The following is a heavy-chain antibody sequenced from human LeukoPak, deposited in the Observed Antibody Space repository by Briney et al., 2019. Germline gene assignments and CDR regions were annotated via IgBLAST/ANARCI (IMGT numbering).Heavy chain of an antibody. CDR3: ARGGDIVATGGIYYMDV. CDR2: INPNSGDT. Sequence: GASVKVSCKAAGYSFTAYYMHWVRQAPGQGLEWMGWINPNSGDTNYAQKLQGRVTMTTDTSTSTAYMELRSLRSDDTAVYYCARGGDIVATGGIYYMDVWGKGTTVTVSS. CDR1: GYSFTAYY. V-gene: IGHV1-2*02. J-gene: IGHJ6*03. D-gene: IGHD5-12*01.